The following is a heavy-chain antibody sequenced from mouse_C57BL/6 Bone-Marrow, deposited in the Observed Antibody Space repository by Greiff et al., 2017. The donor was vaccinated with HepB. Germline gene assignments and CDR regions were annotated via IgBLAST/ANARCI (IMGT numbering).Heavy chain of an antibody. CDR1: GYAFTNYL. V-gene: IGHV1-54*01. CDR2: INPGSGGT. Sequence: QVQLQQSGAELVRPGTSVKVSCKASGYAFTNYLIEWVKQRPGQGLEWIGVINPGSGGTNYNEKFKGKATLTADKSSSTAYMQLRSLTSEDSAVYFCAKCQCGSPYFDYWGQGTTLTVSS. J-gene: IGHJ2*01. CDR3: AKCQCGSPYFDY. D-gene: IGHD1-1*01.